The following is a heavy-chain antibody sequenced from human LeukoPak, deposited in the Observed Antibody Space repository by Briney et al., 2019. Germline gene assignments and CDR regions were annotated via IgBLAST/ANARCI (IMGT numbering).Heavy chain of an antibody. V-gene: IGHV4-34*01. CDR1: GGSFSGYY. CDR2: INHSGST. CDR3: ASSTYYYDSSGYPPPIDY. Sequence: SETLSLTCAVYGGSFSGYYWSWIRQPPGKGLEWIGEINHSGSTNYNPSLKSRVTISVDTSKNQFSLKLSSVTAADTAVYYCASSTYYYDSSGYPPPIDYWGQGTLVTVSS. J-gene: IGHJ4*02. D-gene: IGHD3-22*01.